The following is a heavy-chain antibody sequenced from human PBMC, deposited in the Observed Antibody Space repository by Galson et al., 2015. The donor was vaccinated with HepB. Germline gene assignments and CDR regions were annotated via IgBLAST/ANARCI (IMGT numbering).Heavy chain of an antibody. J-gene: IGHJ6*02. CDR3: ARDLARWELSPHYYYYYGMDV. CDR2: ISSSGSTI. CDR1: GFTFSDYY. V-gene: IGHV3-11*01. Sequence: SLRLSCAASGFTFSDYYMSWIRQAPGKGLEWVSYISSSGSTIYYADSVKGRFTISRDNAKNSLYLQMNSLRAEDTAVYYCARDLARWELSPHYYYYYGMDVWGQGTTVTVSS. D-gene: IGHD1-26*01.